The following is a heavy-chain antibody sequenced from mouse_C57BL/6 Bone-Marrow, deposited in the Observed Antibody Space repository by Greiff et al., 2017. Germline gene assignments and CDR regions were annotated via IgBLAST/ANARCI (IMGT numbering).Heavy chain of an antibody. CDR3: ARERDDYDGDY. CDR1: GYSFTGYY. CDR2: INPSTGGT. V-gene: IGHV1-42*01. J-gene: IGHJ2*01. Sequence: VQLQQSGPELVKPGASVKISCKASGYSFTGYYMNWVKQSPEKSLEWIGEINPSTGGTTYNQKFKAKATLTVDKSSSTAYMQLKSLTSEDSAVYYCARERDDYDGDYWGQGTTLTGSS. D-gene: IGHD2-4*01.